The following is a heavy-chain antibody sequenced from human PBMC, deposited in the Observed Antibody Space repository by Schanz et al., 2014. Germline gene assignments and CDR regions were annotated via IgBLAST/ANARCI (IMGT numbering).Heavy chain of an antibody. Sequence: QVQLVQSGAEVKKPGASVKVSCKVSGYTLTDLSMHWVRQAPGKGLEWMGGFDPEDVETIYAQKFQGRVTMTEDTSTDTAYMELRSLRSEATAVYYCATDHIAAAGSQYFYYYGMGVWGQGTTVTVSS. CDR3: ATDHIAAAGSQYFYYYGMGV. CDR1: GYTLTDLS. J-gene: IGHJ6*02. D-gene: IGHD6-13*01. V-gene: IGHV1-24*01. CDR2: FDPEDVET.